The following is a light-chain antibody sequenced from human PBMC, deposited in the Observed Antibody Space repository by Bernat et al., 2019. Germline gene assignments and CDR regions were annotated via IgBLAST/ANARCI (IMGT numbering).Light chain of an antibody. J-gene: IGLJ1*01. CDR2: DVN. Sequence: QSALTQPRSVSGSPGQSVTISCTGTSSDVGAYNYVSWYQHHPGKAPKLMIYDVNKWPSGVPDRFSDSKSGNTASLTISGLQAQDEADYYCCSFASNSNYVCGSGTRVTVL. CDR3: CSFASNSNYV. CDR1: SSDVGAYNY. V-gene: IGLV2-11*01.